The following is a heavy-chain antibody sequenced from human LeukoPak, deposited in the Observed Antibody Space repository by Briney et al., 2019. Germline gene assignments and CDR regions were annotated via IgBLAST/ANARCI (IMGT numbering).Heavy chain of an antibody. CDR2: IYYGGYT. V-gene: IGHV4-39*01. Sequence: PETLSLTCTVSGGSISSNNYYWGWIRQPPGKGLEWIGSIYYGGYTYYNPSLKSRVTISVDTSKNQFSLKLGSVTAADTAIYYCQSRFLEWLLDYWGQGTLVTVSS. J-gene: IGHJ4*02. CDR1: GGSISSNNYY. CDR3: QSRFLEWLLDY. D-gene: IGHD3-3*01.